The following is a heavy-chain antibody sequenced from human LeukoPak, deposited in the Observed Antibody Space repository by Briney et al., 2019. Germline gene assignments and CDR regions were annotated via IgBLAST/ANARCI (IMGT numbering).Heavy chain of an antibody. V-gene: IGHV3-30-3*01. CDR3: ARDPDYYDSSGYYGIDY. D-gene: IGHD3-22*01. Sequence: PGGSLRLSCAASGFTFSSYAMHWVRQAPGKGLEWVAVISYDGSNKYYADSVKGRFTISRDNSKNTLYLQMNSLRAEDTAVYYCARDPDYYDSSGYYGIDYWGQGTLVTVSS. CDR2: ISYDGSNK. J-gene: IGHJ4*02. CDR1: GFTFSSYA.